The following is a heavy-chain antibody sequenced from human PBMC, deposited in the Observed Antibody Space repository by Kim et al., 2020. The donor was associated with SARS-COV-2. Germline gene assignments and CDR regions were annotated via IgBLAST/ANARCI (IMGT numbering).Heavy chain of an antibody. CDR1: GFPFSDYG. Sequence: GGSLRLSCAASGFPFSDYGMHWVRQAPGKGLEWVAGIWRDGSQEYYADSVKGRFTISRDNSKHTMSLQMNSLRTEHTAVYYCARAGVASMPFFGNLDYWGQGTLATVSS. D-gene: IGHD3-3*01. CDR3: ARAGVASMPFFGNLDY. J-gene: IGHJ4*02. CDR2: IWRDGSQE. V-gene: IGHV3-33*01.